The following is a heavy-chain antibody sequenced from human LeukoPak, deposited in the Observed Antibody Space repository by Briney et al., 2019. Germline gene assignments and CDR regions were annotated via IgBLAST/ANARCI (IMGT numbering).Heavy chain of an antibody. CDR2: IYYSGST. CDR3: ARDRLGYCSGGSCQMA. J-gene: IGHJ5*02. CDR1: GGSISSGDYY. V-gene: IGHV4-30-4*01. Sequence: SQTLSLTCTVSGGSISSGDYYWSWIRQPPGKGLEWIGYIYYSGSTYYNPSLKSRVTISVDTSKSQFSLKLSSVTAADTAVYYCARDRLGYCSGGSCQMAWGQGTLVTVSS. D-gene: IGHD2-15*01.